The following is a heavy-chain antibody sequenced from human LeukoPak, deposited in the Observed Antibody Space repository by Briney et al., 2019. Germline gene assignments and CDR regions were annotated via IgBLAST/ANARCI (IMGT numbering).Heavy chain of an antibody. CDR3: ARARTGTPYFDY. V-gene: IGHV6-1*01. Sequence: SQTLSLTCAISGVSVSSNSAAWIWIRQSPSRGLEWLVRTYYRSKWYNDYAVSVKSRITINPDTSKNQFSLQLNSVTPEDTAVYYCARARTGTPYFDYWGQGTLVTVSS. D-gene: IGHD1-1*01. CDR2: TYYRSKWYN. CDR1: GVSVSSNSAA. J-gene: IGHJ4*02.